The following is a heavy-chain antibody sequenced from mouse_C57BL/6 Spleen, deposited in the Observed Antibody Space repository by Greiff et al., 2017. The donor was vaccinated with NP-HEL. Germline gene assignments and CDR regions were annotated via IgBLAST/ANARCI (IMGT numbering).Heavy chain of an antibody. Sequence: VQLQQSGPELLKPGASVKMSCKASGYTFTDYYMHWVKQKPGKGLEWIGEIYPGSGNTYYNEKFKGKATLTADTSSSTAYMQLSSLTSEDSAVYFCARWGPYDYDEGAWFAYWGQGTLVTVSA. J-gene: IGHJ3*01. CDR2: YPGSGNTY. CDR1: YTFTDYYM. V-gene: IGHV1-83*01. CDR3: RWGPYDYDEGAWFAY. D-gene: IGHD2-4*01.